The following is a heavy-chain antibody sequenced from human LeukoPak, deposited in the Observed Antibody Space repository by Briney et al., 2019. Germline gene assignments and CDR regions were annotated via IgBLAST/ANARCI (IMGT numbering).Heavy chain of an antibody. CDR1: LFTFSSYA. Sequence: GGSLRLSCAAPLFTFSSYAMSWVRPAPGEGLEWVSAIRGSGGSTYYADSVKGRFTISRDNSKNTLYLQMNSLRAEDTAVYYCAKVGYCSSTSCYPYAFDIWGQGTMVTVSS. CDR3: AKVGYCSSTSCYPYAFDI. CDR2: IRGSGGST. D-gene: IGHD2-2*01. V-gene: IGHV3-23*01. J-gene: IGHJ3*02.